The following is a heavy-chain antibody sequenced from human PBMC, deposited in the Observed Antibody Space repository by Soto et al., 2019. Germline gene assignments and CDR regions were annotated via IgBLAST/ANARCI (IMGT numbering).Heavy chain of an antibody. D-gene: IGHD2-2*01. CDR2: IDYSGST. Sequence: SETLSLTCSVSGDSISSSYWSWIRQPPGKGLEWIGYIDYSGSTNYNPSLRSRVTISVHTSKNQFSLKLGSATAADTAVYYCARATPAAGRFDFWAQGTLVTAPQ. CDR1: GDSISSSY. V-gene: IGHV4-59*01. J-gene: IGHJ4*02. CDR3: ARATPAAGRFDF.